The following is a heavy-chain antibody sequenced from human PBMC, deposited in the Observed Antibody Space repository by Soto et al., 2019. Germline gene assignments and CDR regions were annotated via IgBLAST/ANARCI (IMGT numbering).Heavy chain of an antibody. D-gene: IGHD1-1*01. Sequence: GASVKVSCKASGYSFHNSGISWVRQAPGQGLEWMGWISVFNGYAHYAQKFQGRVIMTADTFTNTAYMELRGLRSDDTAMYYCSKNGTTWFASWGQGTPVNVSS. J-gene: IGHJ5*01. CDR3: SKNGTTWFAS. CDR2: ISVFNGYA. V-gene: IGHV1-18*01. CDR1: GYSFHNSG.